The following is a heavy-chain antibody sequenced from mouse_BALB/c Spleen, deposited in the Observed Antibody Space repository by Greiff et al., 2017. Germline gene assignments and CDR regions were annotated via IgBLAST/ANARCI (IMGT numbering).Heavy chain of an antibody. CDR2: ISSGGSYT. D-gene: IGHD1-1*01. V-gene: IGHV5-6-4*01. Sequence: EVKLVESGGGLVKPGGSLKLSCAASGFTFSSYTMSWVRQTPEKRLEWVATISSGGSYTYYPDSVKGRFTISRDNAKNTLYLQMSSLKSEDTAMYYCTRDITTVVATDAMDYWGQGTSVTVSS. CDR1: GFTFSSYT. CDR3: TRDITTVVATDAMDY. J-gene: IGHJ4*01.